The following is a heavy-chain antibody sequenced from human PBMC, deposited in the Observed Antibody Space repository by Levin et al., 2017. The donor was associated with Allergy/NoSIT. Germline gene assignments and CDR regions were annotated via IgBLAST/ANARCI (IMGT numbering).Heavy chain of an antibody. J-gene: IGHJ3*02. D-gene: IGHD1-26*01. V-gene: IGHV3-9*01. CDR2: ISWNSGSI. CDR1: GFTFDDYA. Sequence: SLKISCAASGFTFDDYAMHWVRQAPGKGLEWVSGISWNSGSIGYADSVKGRFTISRDNAKNSLYLQMNSLRAEDTALYYCAKEGDSGWRAFDIWGQGTMVTVSS. CDR3: AKEGDSGWRAFDI.